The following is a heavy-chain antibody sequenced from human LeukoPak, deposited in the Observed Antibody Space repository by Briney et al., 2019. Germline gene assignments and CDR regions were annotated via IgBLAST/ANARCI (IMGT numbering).Heavy chain of an antibody. Sequence: ASVNVSCKASGYTFTDYAINWVRQAPGQGLECIGWINTNTGNPKYAQGFTGRFVFSLDTSVTTSYLEISSLKAEDTAVYYCARDIRVGPHFGYFQHWGQGTLVTVSS. J-gene: IGHJ1*01. V-gene: IGHV7-4-1*02. D-gene: IGHD1-26*01. CDR1: GYTFTDYA. CDR2: INTNTGNP. CDR3: ARDIRVGPHFGYFQH.